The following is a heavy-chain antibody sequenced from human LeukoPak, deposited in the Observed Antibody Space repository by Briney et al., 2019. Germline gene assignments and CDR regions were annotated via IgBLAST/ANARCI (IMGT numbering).Heavy chain of an antibody. Sequence: GGSLRLSCAPSGFTVSSNYMSWVRQAPGKGLEWVSVIYSGGSTYYADSVKGRFTISRDNSKNTLYLQMNSLRAEDTAVYYCARRDSSGWYYLDYWGQGTLVTVSS. CDR2: IYSGGST. CDR3: ARRDSSGWYYLDY. D-gene: IGHD6-19*01. CDR1: GFTVSSNY. V-gene: IGHV3-53*01. J-gene: IGHJ4*02.